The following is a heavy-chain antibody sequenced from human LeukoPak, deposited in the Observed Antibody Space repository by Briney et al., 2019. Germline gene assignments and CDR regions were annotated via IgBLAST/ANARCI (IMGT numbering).Heavy chain of an antibody. V-gene: IGHV4-39*01. CDR2: IYYSGST. Sequence: PSETLSLTCTVSGGSISSSSYYWGWIRQPTGKGLEWIGSIYYSGSTYYNPSLKSRVTISVDTSKNQFSLKLSSVTAADTAVYYCAAHITIFGVVMDYWGQGTLVTVSS. CDR3: AAHITIFGVVMDY. J-gene: IGHJ4*02. CDR1: GGSISSSSYY. D-gene: IGHD3-3*01.